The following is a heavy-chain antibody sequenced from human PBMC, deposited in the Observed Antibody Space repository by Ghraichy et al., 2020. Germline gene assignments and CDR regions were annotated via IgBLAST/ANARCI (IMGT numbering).Heavy chain of an antibody. V-gene: IGHV1-58*01. CDR2: IVVGSGNT. CDR3: AADWGPEGATNYYYYYYMDV. CDR1: GFTFTSSA. D-gene: IGHD1-26*01. Sequence: SVKVSCKASGFTFTSSAVQWVRQARGQRLEWIGWIVVGSGNTNYAQKFQERVTITRDMSTSTAYMELSSLRSEDTAVYYCAADWGPEGATNYYYYYYMDVWGKGTTVTVSS. J-gene: IGHJ6*03.